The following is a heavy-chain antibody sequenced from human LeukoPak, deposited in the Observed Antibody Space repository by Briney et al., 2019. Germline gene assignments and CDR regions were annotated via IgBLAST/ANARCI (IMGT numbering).Heavy chain of an antibody. CDR1: GGSISSYY. Sequence: SETLSLTCTVSGGSISSYYWSWIRQPPGKGLEWIGYIYYSGSTNYNPSLKSRVTISVDTSKNQFSLKLSSVTAADTAVYYCARGGSSGWPYYYYYYMDVWGKGTTVTISS. J-gene: IGHJ6*03. CDR2: IYYSGST. CDR3: ARGGSSGWPYYYYYYMDV. D-gene: IGHD6-19*01. V-gene: IGHV4-59*01.